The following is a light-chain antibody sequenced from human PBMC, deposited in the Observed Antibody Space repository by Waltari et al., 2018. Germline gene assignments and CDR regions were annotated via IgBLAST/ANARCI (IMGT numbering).Light chain of an antibody. Sequence: QSVLTQPPSASGTPGQRVTITCSGSSSNIGSNHVYWYQQLPGTAPKLLIYRDNERPSGGPDRFSGSKSGTSASLAISGLRSEDETDYYCATWDDSLSGAVFGGGTKLTVL. V-gene: IGLV1-47*01. CDR1: SSNIGSNH. CDR3: ATWDDSLSGAV. J-gene: IGLJ2*01. CDR2: RDN.